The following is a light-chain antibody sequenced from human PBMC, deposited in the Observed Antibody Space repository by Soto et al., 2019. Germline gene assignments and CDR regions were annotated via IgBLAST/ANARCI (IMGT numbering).Light chain of an antibody. J-gene: IGKJ5*01. CDR1: QNVRSY. CDR3: QQRTNWPTST. Sequence: EIVLTQSPATLSLSPGERANLSCRASQNVRSYLAWYQQKPGQAPRLLIHDASSRATGIPDRFSGSGSGTDFTLTISSLEPEDSAVYYCQQRTNWPTSTFGQGTRLEIK. CDR2: DAS. V-gene: IGKV3-11*01.